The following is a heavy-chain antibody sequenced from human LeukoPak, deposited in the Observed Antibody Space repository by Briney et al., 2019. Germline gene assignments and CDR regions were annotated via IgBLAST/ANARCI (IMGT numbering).Heavy chain of an antibody. CDR1: GYIFTGYY. CDR3: ASSYCSSTSCYQGAFDI. D-gene: IGHD2-2*01. Sequence: ASVKVSCKASGYIFTGYYMHWVRQAPGQGLEWMGWISPKSGVTNYAQKLQGRVTMTTDTSTSTAYMELRSLRSDDTAVYYCASSYCSSTSCYQGAFDIWGQGTMVTVSS. J-gene: IGHJ3*02. V-gene: IGHV1-2*02. CDR2: ISPKSGVT.